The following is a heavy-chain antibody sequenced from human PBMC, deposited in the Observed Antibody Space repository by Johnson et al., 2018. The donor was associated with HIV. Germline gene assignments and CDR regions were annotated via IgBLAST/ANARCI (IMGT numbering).Heavy chain of an antibody. V-gene: IGHV3-30*04. CDR1: GFTFSSYA. CDR2: ISYDGSNK. CDR3: ARGSSGSWDAFDI. D-gene: IGHD1-26*01. Sequence: QVQLVESGGGVVQPGRSLRLCCAASGFTFSSYAMHWVRQAPGKGLEWVAVISYDGSNKYYADSVKGRFTISRDNSKNPLYLQMNSLRAEDTAVYYCARGSSGSWDAFDIWGQGTMVTVSS. J-gene: IGHJ3*02.